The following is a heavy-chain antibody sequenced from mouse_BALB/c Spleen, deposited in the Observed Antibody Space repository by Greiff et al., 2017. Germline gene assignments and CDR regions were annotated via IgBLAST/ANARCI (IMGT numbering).Heavy chain of an antibody. Sequence: QVQLKESGAELAKPGASVKMSCKASGYTFTSYWMHWVKQRPGQGLEWIGYINPSTGYTEYNQKFKDKATLTADKSSSTAYMQLSSLTSEDSAVYYCARFDGFNYAMDYWGQGTSVTVSS. D-gene: IGHD2-3*01. CDR2: INPSTGYT. CDR3: ARFDGFNYAMDY. J-gene: IGHJ4*01. V-gene: IGHV1-7*01. CDR1: GYTFTSYW.